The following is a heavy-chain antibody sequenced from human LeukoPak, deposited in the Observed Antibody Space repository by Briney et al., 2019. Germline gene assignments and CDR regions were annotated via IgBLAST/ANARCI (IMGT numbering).Heavy chain of an antibody. CDR3: ARGNSSPGGGMDV. CDR1: GGTFSRYA. Sequence: APVKVSCKASGGTFSRYAISWVRQAPGQGLEWMGWINPNSGGTNYAQKFQGWVTMTRDTSISTAYMELSRLRSDDTAVYYCARGNSSPGGGMDVWGQGTTVTVSS. D-gene: IGHD2-8*02. CDR2: INPNSGGT. V-gene: IGHV1-2*04. J-gene: IGHJ6*02.